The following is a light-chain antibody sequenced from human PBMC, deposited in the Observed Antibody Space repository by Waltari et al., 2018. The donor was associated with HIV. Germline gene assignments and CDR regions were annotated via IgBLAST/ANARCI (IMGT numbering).Light chain of an antibody. CDR2: EVT. Sequence: QSVLTQPASVSGSPGQSITISCTGTNSDIGAYDYVSWYQQHPGKAPKLLLYEVTIRSPWLSYRFLGSKSGNTASMSISGLQAEDEAHYYCSSYAATTTIVFGGGTRLTVL. V-gene: IGLV2-14*01. CDR3: SSYAATTTIV. CDR1: NSDIGAYDY. J-gene: IGLJ3*02.